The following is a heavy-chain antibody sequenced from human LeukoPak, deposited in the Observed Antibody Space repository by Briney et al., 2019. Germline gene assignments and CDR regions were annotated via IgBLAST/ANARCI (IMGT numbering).Heavy chain of an antibody. J-gene: IGHJ4*02. V-gene: IGHV3-30*04. CDR3: ARSAAAGRIVPTFDY. CDR1: GFTFSSNA. D-gene: IGHD5-12*01. CDR2: ISYDGSNK. Sequence: GGSLRLSCAASGFTFSSNAMHWVRQAPGKGLEWVAIISYDGSNKYYADSVKGRFTISRDKSKNTLYLQMNSLRGEDTAVYYCARSAAAGRIVPTFDYWGQGTLVTVSS.